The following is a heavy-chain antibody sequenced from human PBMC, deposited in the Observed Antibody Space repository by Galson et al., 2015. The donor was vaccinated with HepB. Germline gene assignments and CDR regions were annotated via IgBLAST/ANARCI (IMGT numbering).Heavy chain of an antibody. CDR2: ISYDGSNK. V-gene: IGHV3-30-3*01. Sequence: SLRLSCAASGFTFSSYAMHWVRQAPGKGLEWVAVISYDGSNKYYADSVKGRFTISRDNSKNTLYLQMNSLRAEDTAVYYCARDGSIFGVVGNLDYWGQGTLVTVSS. CDR1: GFTFSSYA. D-gene: IGHD3-3*01. J-gene: IGHJ4*02. CDR3: ARDGSIFGVVGNLDY.